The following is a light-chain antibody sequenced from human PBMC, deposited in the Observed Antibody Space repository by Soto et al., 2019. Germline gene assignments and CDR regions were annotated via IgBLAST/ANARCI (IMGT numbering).Light chain of an antibody. CDR3: GTWDSSLSVVV. CDR1: SSDVGAYNY. CDR2: GVT. J-gene: IGLJ2*01. V-gene: IGLV2-14*01. Sequence: QSALTQPASVSGSPGQSITISCTGTSSDVGAYNYVSWYQQYPGKAPKLMIYGVTNRPSGVSNRFSGSKTGNTASLTISGLQAEDEADYYCGTWDSSLSVVVFGGGTQLTVL.